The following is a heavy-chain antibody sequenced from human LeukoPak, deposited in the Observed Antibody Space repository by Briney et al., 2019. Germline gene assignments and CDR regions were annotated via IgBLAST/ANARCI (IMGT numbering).Heavy chain of an antibody. CDR3: ALHCSGGSCYSYFDY. D-gene: IGHD2-15*01. J-gene: IGHJ4*02. CDR2: IYYSGST. Sequence: SETLSLTCAVYGGSFSGYYWSWIRQPPGKGLEWIGSIYYSGSTYYNPSLKSRVTISVDTSKNQFSLKLSSVTAADTAVYYCALHCSGGSCYSYFDYWGQGTLVTVSS. V-gene: IGHV4-34*01. CDR1: GGSFSGYY.